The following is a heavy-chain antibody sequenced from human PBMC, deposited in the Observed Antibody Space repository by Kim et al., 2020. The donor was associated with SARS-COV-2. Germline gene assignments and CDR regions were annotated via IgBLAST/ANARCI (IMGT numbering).Heavy chain of an antibody. CDR1: GFTFSSYS. V-gene: IGHV3-21*01. J-gene: IGHJ4*02. D-gene: IGHD3-22*01. Sequence: GGSLRLSCAASGFTFSSYSMNWVRQAPGKGLEWVSSISSSSSYISYADSVKGRFTISRDNAKNSLYLQMNSLRAEDTAVYYCARALIPGVVTDWVDYWGQGTLGTVSS. CDR3: ARALIPGVVTDWVDY. CDR2: ISSSSSYI.